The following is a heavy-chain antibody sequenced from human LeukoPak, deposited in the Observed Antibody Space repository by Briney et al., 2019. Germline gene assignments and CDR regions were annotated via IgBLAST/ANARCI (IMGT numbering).Heavy chain of an antibody. J-gene: IGHJ4*02. CDR2: ISSSSSYI. V-gene: IGHV3-21*01. Sequence: GGSLRLSCAASGFTFSSYGMSWDRQAPGKGLEWVSSISSSSSYIYYADSVKGRFTISRDNAKNSLYLQMNSLRAEDTAVYYCAAAGGWFGELSPGPFDYWGQGTLVTVSS. CDR1: GFTFSSYG. D-gene: IGHD3-10*01. CDR3: AAAGGWFGELSPGPFDY.